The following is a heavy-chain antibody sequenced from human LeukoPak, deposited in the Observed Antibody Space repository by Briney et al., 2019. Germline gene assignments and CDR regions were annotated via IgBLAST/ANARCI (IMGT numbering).Heavy chain of an antibody. D-gene: IGHD6-13*01. CDR2: IYYSGST. CDR3: ARVGGSTWYFGY. V-gene: IGHV4-59*01. CDR1: GDSITSYY. Sequence: PSETLSLTCTVSGDSITSYYWSWIRQPPGKGLEWIGYIYYSGSTNYNPSLKRRVTMSVDTSKNQFSPKLSSVTAADAAVYYCARVGGSTWYFGYWGQGTLVTVSS. J-gene: IGHJ4*02.